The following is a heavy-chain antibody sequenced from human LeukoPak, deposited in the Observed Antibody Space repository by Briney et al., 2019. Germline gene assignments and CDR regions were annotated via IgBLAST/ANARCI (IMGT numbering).Heavy chain of an antibody. J-gene: IGHJ4*02. V-gene: IGHV3-7*01. D-gene: IGHD1-1*01. CDR3: ARDLNDSPVESR. Sequence: PGGSLRLSCAASGFTFSDYAMIWVRQAPGKGLEWVADIKQDGSEKYYVDSVKGRFTISRDNAKNSLYLQMNSLRAEDTAVYYCARDLNDSPVESRWGQGTLVTVSS. CDR1: GFTFSDYA. CDR2: IKQDGSEK.